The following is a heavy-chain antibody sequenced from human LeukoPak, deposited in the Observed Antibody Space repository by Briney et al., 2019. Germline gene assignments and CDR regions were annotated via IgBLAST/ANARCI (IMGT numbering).Heavy chain of an antibody. J-gene: IGHJ6*03. Sequence: GRSLRLSCAASGFTFDDYAMHWVRQAPGKGLEWVSGISWNSGSIGYADSVKGRFTISRDNAENSLYLQMNSLRAEDTAVYYCAREHYFYHMDGWGEGTTVTVSS. CDR2: ISWNSGSI. CDR3: AREHYFYHMDG. V-gene: IGHV3-9*01. CDR1: GFTFDDYA.